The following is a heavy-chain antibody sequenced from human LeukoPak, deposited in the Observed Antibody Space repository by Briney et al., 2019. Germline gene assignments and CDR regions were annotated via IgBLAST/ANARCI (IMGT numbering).Heavy chain of an antibody. J-gene: IGHJ4*02. V-gene: IGHV1-69*13. D-gene: IGHD6-6*01. Sequence: ASVKVSCKASGGTFSRYSINWVRQAPGQGPEWMGGTIPIFGTANYAQKFQGRVTITADESTTTAYMELSSLRSDDTAMYYCARSRISAPVDYWGQGTLVTVSS. CDR2: TIPIFGTA. CDR3: ARSRISAPVDY. CDR1: GGTFSRYS.